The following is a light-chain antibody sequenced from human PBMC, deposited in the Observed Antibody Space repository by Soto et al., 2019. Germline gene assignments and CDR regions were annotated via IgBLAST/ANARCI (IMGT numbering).Light chain of an antibody. Sequence: DIQMTQSPSSLSASVGDRVTITCQASQNINNYLNWYQQKPGRAPKLLIYDASNLEAVVPSRFRGSGSGTDFSFTISRLQPEDIATYYCQQYESLPTFGQGTRLEI. CDR3: QQYESLPT. CDR1: QNINNY. J-gene: IGKJ5*01. V-gene: IGKV1-33*01. CDR2: DAS.